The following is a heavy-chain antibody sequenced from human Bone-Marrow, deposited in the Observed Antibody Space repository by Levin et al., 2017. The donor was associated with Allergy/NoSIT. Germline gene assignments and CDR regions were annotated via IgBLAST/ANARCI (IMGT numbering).Heavy chain of an antibody. CDR3: ARDGAIFGGDNYLDY. V-gene: IGHV3-48*03. CDR1: GFIFSSYE. Sequence: GGSLRLSCAASGFIFSSYEMNWVRQVPGKGLDWVAYISTSGSAIYYADSVKGRFTISRDNAKNSLFLQMNSLTAEDAAIYYCARDGAIFGGDNYLDYWGQGTMVTVSS. J-gene: IGHJ4*02. CDR2: ISTSGSAI. D-gene: IGHD3-3*01.